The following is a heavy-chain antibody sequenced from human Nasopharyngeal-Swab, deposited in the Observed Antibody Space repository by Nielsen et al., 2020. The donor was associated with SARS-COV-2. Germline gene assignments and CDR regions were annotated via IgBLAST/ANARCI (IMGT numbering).Heavy chain of an antibody. J-gene: IGHJ6*02. CDR2: IVVGSGNT. CDR3: AADWFRLRFLEWLPGGYGMDV. D-gene: IGHD3-3*01. Sequence: SVKVSCKASGFTFTSSAVQWVRQARGQRLEWIGWIVVGSGNTNYAQKFQERVTITRDMSTSTAYMALSSLRSEDTAVYYCAADWFRLRFLEWLPGGYGMDVWGQGTTVTVSS. V-gene: IGHV1-58*01. CDR1: GFTFTSSA.